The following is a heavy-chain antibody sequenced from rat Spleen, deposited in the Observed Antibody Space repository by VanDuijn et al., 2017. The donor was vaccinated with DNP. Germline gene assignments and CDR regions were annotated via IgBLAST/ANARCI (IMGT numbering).Heavy chain of an antibody. J-gene: IGHJ2*01. Sequence: EVQLVESGGGLVQPGRSLKLSCAASGFTFSDYYMAWVRQAQTKGLEWVAYISYDCGGSYYGDSVKGRFTISRDNAKSTLYLQMNSLRSEDMATYYCAKGGDYGGFDYWGQGVMVTVSS. V-gene: IGHV5-22*01. CDR3: AKGGDYGGFDY. CDR1: GFTFSDYY. CDR2: ISYDCGGS. D-gene: IGHD1-11*01.